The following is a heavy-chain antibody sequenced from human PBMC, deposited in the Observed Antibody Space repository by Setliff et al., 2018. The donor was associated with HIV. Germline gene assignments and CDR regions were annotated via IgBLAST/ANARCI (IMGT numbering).Heavy chain of an antibody. J-gene: IGHJ4*02. CDR2: IYSTGSGRT. V-gene: IGHV4-39*07. D-gene: IGHD3-22*01. CDR1: GGSVTSSTYY. CDR3: ARGPGYNDSSGYYLYYFDY. Sequence: PSETLSLTCTVSGGSVTSSTYYWGWIRQPPGKGLEWIGNIYSTGSGRTYYSPSLKSRVTVSVDTSKNQFSLKLSSVTAADTAVYYCARGPGYNDSSGYYLYYFDYWGQGTLVTVSS.